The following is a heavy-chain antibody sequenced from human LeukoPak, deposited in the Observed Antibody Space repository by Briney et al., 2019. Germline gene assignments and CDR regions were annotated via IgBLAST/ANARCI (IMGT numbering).Heavy chain of an antibody. CDR3: ARQITDQSSGYDSIDY. CDR2: IYPGDSDI. V-gene: IGHV5-51*01. J-gene: IGHJ4*02. Sequence: GESLKISCKGSGYSFTSYWIVWVRQMPGKGLEWMGIIYPGDSDIRYSPSFQGQVTISADKSISTAYLQWSSLKASDTAMYYCARQITDQSSGYDSIDYWGQGTLVTVSS. D-gene: IGHD5-12*01. CDR1: GYSFTSYW.